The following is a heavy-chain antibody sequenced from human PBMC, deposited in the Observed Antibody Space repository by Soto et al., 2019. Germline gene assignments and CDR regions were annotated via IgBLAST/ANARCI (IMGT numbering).Heavy chain of an antibody. Sequence: ASVKVSCKASGYTFTSYYMHWVRQAPGQGLEWMGIINPSGGSTSYAQKFQGRATMTRDTSTSTVYMELSSLRSEDTAVYYCARGISTKSESTGAFDIWGQGTMVTVSS. CDR2: INPSGGST. J-gene: IGHJ3*02. D-gene: IGHD1-26*01. CDR3: ARGISTKSESTGAFDI. CDR1: GYTFTSYY. V-gene: IGHV1-46*03.